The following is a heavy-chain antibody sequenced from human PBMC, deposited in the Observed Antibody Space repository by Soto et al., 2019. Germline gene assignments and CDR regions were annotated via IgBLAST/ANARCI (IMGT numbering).Heavy chain of an antibody. CDR2: IIPIFGTA. V-gene: IGHV1-69*12. CDR3: ARARGCSGGSCYSSWFDP. J-gene: IGHJ5*02. Sequence: QVQLVQSGAEVKKPGSSVKVSCKASGGTFSSYAISWVRQAPGQGLEWMGGIIPIFGTANYAQKFQGRVTITADESTSTAYMELSRLRSEDTAVYYCARARGCSGGSCYSSWFDPWGQGTLVTVSS. CDR1: GGTFSSYA. D-gene: IGHD2-15*01.